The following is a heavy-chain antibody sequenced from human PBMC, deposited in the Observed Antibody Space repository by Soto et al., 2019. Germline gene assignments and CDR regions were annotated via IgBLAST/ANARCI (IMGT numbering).Heavy chain of an antibody. Sequence: GGSLRLSCAAAGFTFSSYWMRWVRQAPGKGLEWGANIKQDGREKYYVGSVKGRFTISRDNDNDSLYLQTDSLSAEDTAVYYCAIDLGGSYYYYYYYGMDVGGQGTTVTVSS. CDR1: GFTFSSYW. J-gene: IGHJ6*02. D-gene: IGHD3-22*01. CDR3: AIDLGGSYYYYYYYGMDV. V-gene: IGHV3-7*03. CDR2: IKQDGREK.